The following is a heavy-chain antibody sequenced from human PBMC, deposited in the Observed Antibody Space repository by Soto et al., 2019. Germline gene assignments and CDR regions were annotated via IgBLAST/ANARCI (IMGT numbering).Heavy chain of an antibody. V-gene: IGHV3-74*01. D-gene: IGHD1-26*01. CDR3: VRVATGSFNWFDP. Sequence: PRGSLRLSCAASGCTFDHDWKHWVRQAPGKGLMCVSRINSDGSRTNYADSVKGRFTISRDNAKNTLYLQMNSLRAEDTAVYYCVRVATGSFNWFDPWGQGT. J-gene: IGHJ5*02. CDR1: GCTFDHDW. CDR2: INSDGSRT.